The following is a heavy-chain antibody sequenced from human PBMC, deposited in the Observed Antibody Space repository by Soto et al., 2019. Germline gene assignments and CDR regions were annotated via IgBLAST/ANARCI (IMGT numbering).Heavy chain of an antibody. Sequence: PSETLSLTCTVSGGSISSGTYSWGWIRQPPGKGLEWIGTFYYSGTTYYNPSLKSRVTISVDRSKNQFSLKLSSVTAADTAVYYCARHFSVEYFDYWGQGALVTVSS. V-gene: IGHV4-39*01. J-gene: IGHJ4*02. CDR3: ARHFSVEYFDY. CDR1: GGSISSGTYS. CDR2: FYYSGTT.